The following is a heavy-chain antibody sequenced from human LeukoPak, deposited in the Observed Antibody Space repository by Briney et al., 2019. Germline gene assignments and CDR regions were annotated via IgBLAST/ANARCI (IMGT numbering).Heavy chain of an antibody. CDR2: IYYSGST. CDR1: GGSISSSSYY. J-gene: IGHJ4*02. D-gene: IGHD3-16*02. CDR3: ARGLRGYVWGSYRTPYFDY. Sequence: PSETLSLTCTVSGGSISSSSYYWGWIRQPPGKGLEWIGSIYYSGSTYYNPSLKSRVTISVDTSKNQFSLKLSSVTAADTAVYYCARGLRGYVWGSYRTPYFDYWGQGTLVTVSS. V-gene: IGHV4-39*07.